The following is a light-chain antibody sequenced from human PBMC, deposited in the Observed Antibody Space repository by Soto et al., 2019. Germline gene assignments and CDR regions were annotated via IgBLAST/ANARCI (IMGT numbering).Light chain of an antibody. CDR1: QSISNW. CDR3: QQYNGYRLA. Sequence: DIQMTQSPSSLSASVGDRVTFTCRASQSISNWLAWYQQKPGKAPKLLIYKASTLESGVPSRFSGSGSGTEFTLTISSLQADDFAIYSCQQYNGYRLAFGGGTKVEIK. V-gene: IGKV1-5*03. J-gene: IGKJ4*01. CDR2: KAS.